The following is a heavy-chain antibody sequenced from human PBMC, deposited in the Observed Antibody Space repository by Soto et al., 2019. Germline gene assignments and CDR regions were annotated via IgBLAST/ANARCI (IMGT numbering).Heavy chain of an antibody. Sequence: PGGSLRLSCAASGFTFSSYAMSWVRQAPGKGLEWVSAISGSGGSTYYADSVKGRFTISRDNSKNTLYLQMNSLRAEDTAVYYCAKGQNWNYRDYYYYYGMDVWGQGTTVTVSS. D-gene: IGHD1-7*01. CDR1: GFTFSSYA. CDR3: AKGQNWNYRDYYYYYGMDV. V-gene: IGHV3-23*01. J-gene: IGHJ6*02. CDR2: ISGSGGST.